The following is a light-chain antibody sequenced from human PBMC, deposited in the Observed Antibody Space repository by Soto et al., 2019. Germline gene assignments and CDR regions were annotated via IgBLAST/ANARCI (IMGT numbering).Light chain of an antibody. CDR3: CSFAGSSTV. CDR1: RRDVGAYNY. V-gene: IGLV2-11*01. CDR2: DVN. J-gene: IGLJ2*01. Sequence: QSALIQPRSVSGSPGQSVTISCTGTRRDVGAYNYVSWYQQHPGKAPKLMIYDVNRRPSGVPDRFSGSKSGNTASLTISGLQAEDEADYYCCSFAGSSTVFGGGTQLTVL.